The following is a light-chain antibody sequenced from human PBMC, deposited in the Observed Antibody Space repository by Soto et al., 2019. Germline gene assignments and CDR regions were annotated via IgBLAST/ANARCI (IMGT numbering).Light chain of an antibody. Sequence: QSVLTQPPSVSGAPGQRVTISCTGSSSNTGARYDVHWYQQLPGTAPKLLIYDNNNRPSGVPDRFSGSQSGTSASLAITGLQAEDEADYYCQSYDSSLSGPVFGGGTKLTVL. CDR3: QSYDSSLSGPV. CDR1: SSNTGARYD. CDR2: DNN. J-gene: IGLJ3*02. V-gene: IGLV1-40*01.